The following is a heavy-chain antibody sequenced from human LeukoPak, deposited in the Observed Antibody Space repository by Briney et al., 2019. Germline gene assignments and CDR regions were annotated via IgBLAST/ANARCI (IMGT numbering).Heavy chain of an antibody. CDR2: INHSGST. Sequence: SETLSLTCAVYGGSFSGYYWSWIRQPPGKGLEWIGEINHSGSTNYNPSLKSRVTISVDTSKNQFSLKLSSVTAADTAVYYCAREREYSYGLDYWGQGTLVTVSS. CDR1: GGSFSGYY. J-gene: IGHJ4*02. CDR3: AREREYSYGLDY. V-gene: IGHV4-34*01. D-gene: IGHD5-18*01.